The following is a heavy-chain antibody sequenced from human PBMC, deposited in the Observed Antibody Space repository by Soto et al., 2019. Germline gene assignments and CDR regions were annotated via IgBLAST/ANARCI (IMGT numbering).Heavy chain of an antibody. D-gene: IGHD3-3*01. CDR2: ISAYNGNT. V-gene: IGHV1-18*01. J-gene: IGHJ6*02. Sequence: QVQLVQSGAEVKKPGASVKVSCKASGYTFTSYGISWVRQAPGQGLEWMGWISAYNGNTNYAQKLQGRVTMTTDTSTSTAYMELRSLRSDDTAVYYCASTIFGVAPSYYYGMDVWGQGTTVTVSS. CDR1: GYTFTSYG. CDR3: ASTIFGVAPSYYYGMDV.